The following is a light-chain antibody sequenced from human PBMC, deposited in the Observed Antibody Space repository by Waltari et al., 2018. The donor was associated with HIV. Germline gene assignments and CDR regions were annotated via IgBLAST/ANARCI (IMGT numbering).Light chain of an antibody. Sequence: SSELTQAPSVSVSPGQTASISCSGHELANQSVHWYQEKAGHAPVLVIFRDSERPLGIPERISGSRSGILATLTISGVLAEDEADYYCQSAATSGTAVVFGGGTKLTVL. CDR2: RDS. CDR3: QSAATSGTAVV. V-gene: IGLV3-25*03. J-gene: IGLJ2*01. CDR1: ELANQS.